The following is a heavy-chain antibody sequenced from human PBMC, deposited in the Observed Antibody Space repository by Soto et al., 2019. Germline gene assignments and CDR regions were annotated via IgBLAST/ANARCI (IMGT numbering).Heavy chain of an antibody. CDR1: RFPFSTSN. V-gene: IGHV3-21*01. CDR3: ARGVLPISSTSWFDP. D-gene: IGHD3-16*01. Sequence: GGSLRLSCVVSRFPFSTSNMNWVRQAPGKGLEWVSFISRSSTYIYYADSVKGRFTISRDDAENSLFLQMNSLRAEDTAVYYCARGVLPISSTSWFDPWGQGTLVTVSS. CDR2: ISRSSTYI. J-gene: IGHJ5*02.